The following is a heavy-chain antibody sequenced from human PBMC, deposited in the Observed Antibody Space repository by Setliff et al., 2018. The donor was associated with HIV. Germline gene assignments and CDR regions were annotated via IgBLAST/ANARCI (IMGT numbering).Heavy chain of an antibody. CDR1: GYTFTSYA. J-gene: IGHJ4*02. D-gene: IGHD2-15*01. Sequence: ASVKVSCKASGYTFTSYAMHWVRQAPGQRLEWMGWINAGNGNTKYSQKFQGRVTTTRDTSASTAYMELSSLRPDDTAIYYCAKPFGSDGSRQLDSWGQGTLVTVSS. CDR2: INAGNGNT. CDR3: AKPFGSDGSRQLDS. V-gene: IGHV1-3*01.